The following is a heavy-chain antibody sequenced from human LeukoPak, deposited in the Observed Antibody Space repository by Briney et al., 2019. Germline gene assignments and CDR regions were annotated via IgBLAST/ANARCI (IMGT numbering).Heavy chain of an antibody. V-gene: IGHV4-39*07. D-gene: IGHD6-6*01. CDR1: GGSISSRLYY. Sequence: SETLSLTCTVSGGSISSRLYYWGWVRQPPGKGLEWIGTISYSGTTYYSPSLKSRVTISLDTSKNQFSLKLSSVTAADTAIYYCARDFSSSSTVYYYYYMDVWGKGTTVTVSS. CDR2: ISYSGTT. CDR3: ARDFSSSSTVYYYYYMDV. J-gene: IGHJ6*03.